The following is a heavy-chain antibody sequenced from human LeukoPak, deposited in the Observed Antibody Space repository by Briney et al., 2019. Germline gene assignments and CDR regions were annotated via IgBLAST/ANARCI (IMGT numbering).Heavy chain of an antibody. CDR3: ARGFRYCSGGSCYPGVNWFDP. Sequence: SETLSLTCTVSGDSISSTTYNWGWIRQPPGKGLEWIGSIYYTRITYYNPSLKRRVTMSVDTSENQFSLNLNSVTAADTAVYYCARGFRYCSGGSCYPGVNWFDPWGQGTLVTVSS. D-gene: IGHD2-15*01. J-gene: IGHJ5*02. V-gene: IGHV4-39*01. CDR1: GDSISSTTYN. CDR2: IYYTRIT.